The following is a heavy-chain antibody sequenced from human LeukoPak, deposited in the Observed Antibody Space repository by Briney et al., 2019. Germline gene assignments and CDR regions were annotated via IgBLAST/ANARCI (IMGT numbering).Heavy chain of an antibody. J-gene: IGHJ4*02. CDR2: ISSSGSTI. CDR3: ARVGSSGSILYFDY. Sequence: GGSLRLSCAASGFTFSDYYMSWIRQAPGKGLEWVSYISSSGSTIYYADSVKGRFTISRDNAKNSLYLQMNCLRAEDTAVYYCARVGSSGSILYFDYWGQGTLVTVSS. D-gene: IGHD6-19*01. V-gene: IGHV3-11*01. CDR1: GFTFSDYY.